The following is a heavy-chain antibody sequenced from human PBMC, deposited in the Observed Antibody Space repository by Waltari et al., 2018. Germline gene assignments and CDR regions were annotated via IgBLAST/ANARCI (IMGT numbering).Heavy chain of an antibody. J-gene: IGHJ4*02. CDR1: GFTVSTNY. CDR2: IYSGGNT. Sequence: EVQLVESGGGLLQPGGSLRLSCAASGFTVSTNYMIWVRQAPGKGLDWVSVIYSGGNTYSADSVKGRFTISRDNSKNTLYLQMNSLRAEDTAVYYCARGPGEFLPIDFWGQGTLVTVSS. V-gene: IGHV3-53*01. D-gene: IGHD7-27*01. CDR3: ARGPGEFLPIDF.